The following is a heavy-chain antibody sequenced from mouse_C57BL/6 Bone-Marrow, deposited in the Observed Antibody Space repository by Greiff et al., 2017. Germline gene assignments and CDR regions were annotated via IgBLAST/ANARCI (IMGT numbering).Heavy chain of an antibody. Sequence: EVHLVESGGGLVQSGRSLRLSCATSGFTFSDFYMEWVRQAPGKGLEWIAASRNKANDYTTEYSASVKGQFIVSRDTSQSILYLQMNALRAEDTAIYYCARDEDDGPYAMDYWGQGTSVTVSS. CDR1: GFTFSDFY. CDR3: ARDEDDGPYAMDY. V-gene: IGHV7-1*01. CDR2: SRNKANDYTT. D-gene: IGHD2-3*01. J-gene: IGHJ4*01.